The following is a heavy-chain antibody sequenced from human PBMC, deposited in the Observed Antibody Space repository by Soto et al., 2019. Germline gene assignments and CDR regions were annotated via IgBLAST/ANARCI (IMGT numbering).Heavy chain of an antibody. V-gene: IGHV1-18*01. Sequence: ASVKVSCKASGYTFTSYGISWVRQAPGQGLEWMGWISAYNGNTNYAQKLQGRVTMTTDTSTSTVYMELRSLRSDDTAVYYCARDNRVEQCFDYWGQGTLVTVSS. CDR1: GYTFTSYG. CDR2: ISAYNGNT. J-gene: IGHJ4*02. D-gene: IGHD5-12*01. CDR3: ARDNRVEQCFDY.